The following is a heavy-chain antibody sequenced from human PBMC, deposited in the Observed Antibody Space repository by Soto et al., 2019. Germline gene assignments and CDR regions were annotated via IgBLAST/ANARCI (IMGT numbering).Heavy chain of an antibody. CDR3: ARGDGGYYYYYYYMDV. CDR1: GFTFSSYG. V-gene: IGHV3-33*01. J-gene: IGHJ6*03. Sequence: GGSLRLSCAASGFTFSSYGMHWVRQAPGKGLEWVAVIWYDGSNKYYADSVKGRFTISRDNSKNTLYLQMNSLRAEDTAVYYCARGDGGYYYYYYYMDVWGKGTTVTVSS. CDR2: IWYDGSNK. D-gene: IGHD2-15*01.